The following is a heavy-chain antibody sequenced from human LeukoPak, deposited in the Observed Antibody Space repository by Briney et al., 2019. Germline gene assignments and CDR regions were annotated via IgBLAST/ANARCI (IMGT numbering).Heavy chain of an antibody. J-gene: IGHJ4*02. Sequence: GASVKVSCKASGYTFTGYYMHWVRQAPGQGLEWMGWINPNSGGTNYAQKFQGWVTMTRDTSTSTAYMELSSLRSEDTAVYYCARDPQNYDFWSGYRPYYFDYWGQGTLVTVSS. CDR2: INPNSGGT. V-gene: IGHV1-2*04. CDR3: ARDPQNYDFWSGYRPYYFDY. D-gene: IGHD3-3*01. CDR1: GYTFTGYY.